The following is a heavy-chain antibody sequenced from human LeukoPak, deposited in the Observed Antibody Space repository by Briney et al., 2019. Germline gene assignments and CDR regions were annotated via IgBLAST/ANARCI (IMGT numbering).Heavy chain of an antibody. D-gene: IGHD1-26*01. Sequence: SESLSLTCTVSGGSISSSSHYWGWIRQPPGKGLEWIGSIYYSGSTYYNPSLKSRVTISVDTSKNQFSLKLSSVTAADTAVYYCAKDGSYTSAYFDYWGQGTLVTVSS. CDR1: GGSISSSSHY. CDR2: IYYSGST. J-gene: IGHJ4*02. V-gene: IGHV4-39*07. CDR3: AKDGSYTSAYFDY.